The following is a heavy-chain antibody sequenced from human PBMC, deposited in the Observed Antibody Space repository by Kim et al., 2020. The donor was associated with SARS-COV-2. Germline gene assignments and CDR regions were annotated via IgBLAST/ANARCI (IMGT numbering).Heavy chain of an antibody. J-gene: IGHJ4*02. CDR1: GFSFSSYW. D-gene: IGHD3-10*01. V-gene: IGHV3-7*03. CDR2: MKQDGSIT. CDR3: ARSVNYYGY. Sequence: GGSLRLSCAASGFSFSSYWMTWVRQAPGKGLEFVANMKQDGSITDYADSVKGRFTISRDNAKNSLYLKMNSLRVEDTAKYFCARSVNYYGYWGQGTLVTV.